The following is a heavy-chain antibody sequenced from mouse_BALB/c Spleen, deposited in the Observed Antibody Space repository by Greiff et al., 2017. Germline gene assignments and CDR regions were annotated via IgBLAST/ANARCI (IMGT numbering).Heavy chain of an antibody. V-gene: IGHV5-12-1*01. J-gene: IGHJ4*01. CDR3: ARDLDGIYAMDY. CDR1: GFAFSSYD. CDR2: ISSGGGST. D-gene: IGHD2-3*01. Sequence: EVQVVESGGGLVKPGGSLKLSCAASGFAFSSYDMSWVRQTPEKRLEWVAYISSGGGSTYYPDTVKGRFTISRDNAKNTLYLQMSSLKSEDTAMYYCARDLDGIYAMDYWGQGTSVTVSS.